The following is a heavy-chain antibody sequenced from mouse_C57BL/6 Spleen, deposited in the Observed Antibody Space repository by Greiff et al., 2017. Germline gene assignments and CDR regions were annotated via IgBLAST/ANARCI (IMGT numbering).Heavy chain of an antibody. CDR3: TRGRTLLGLDY. CDR1: GYTFTDYE. V-gene: IGHV1-15*01. D-gene: IGHD4-1*01. Sequence: VKLMESGAELVRPGASVTLSCKASGYTFTDYEMHWVKQTPVHGLEWIGAIDPETGGTAYNQKFKGKAILTADKSSSTAYMELRSLTSEDSAVYYCTRGRTLLGLDYWGQGTTLTVSS. CDR2: IDPETGGT. J-gene: IGHJ2*01.